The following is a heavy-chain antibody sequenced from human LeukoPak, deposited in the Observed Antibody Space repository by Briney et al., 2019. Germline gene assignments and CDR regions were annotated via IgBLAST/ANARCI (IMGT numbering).Heavy chain of an antibody. V-gene: IGHV4-59*01. D-gene: IGHD3-3*01. CDR1: GGSISGYY. Sequence: NPSETLSLTCTVSGGSISGYYWSWIRQPPGKGLEWIGYIYSSETTNYNPSLKSRVTISVDTSKNQFSLKLSSVTAADTAVYYCARVNDFWSGYYTNWFDPWGQGTLVTVSS. CDR3: ARVNDFWSGYYTNWFDP. CDR2: IYSSETT. J-gene: IGHJ5*02.